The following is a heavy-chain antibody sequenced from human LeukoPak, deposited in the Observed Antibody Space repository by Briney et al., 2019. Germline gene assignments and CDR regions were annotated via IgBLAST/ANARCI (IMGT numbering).Heavy chain of an antibody. J-gene: IGHJ4*02. V-gene: IGHV4-39*02. Sequence: PSETLSLTCTVSGGSISSSSSYWGWIRQPPGKGLEWIASIYYSGSTYYNPSLKSRVTISEDTSKNHFSLRLRSVTAADTAVYYCARQSHTVYDGSGDWGPHFDYWGQGTLVTVSS. CDR2: IYYSGST. D-gene: IGHD3-22*01. CDR3: ARQSHTVYDGSGDWGPHFDY. CDR1: GGSISSSSSY.